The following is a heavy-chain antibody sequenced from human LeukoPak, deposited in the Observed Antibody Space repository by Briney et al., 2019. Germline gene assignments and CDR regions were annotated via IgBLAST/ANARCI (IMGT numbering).Heavy chain of an antibody. CDR1: GFTFSSYS. CDR2: ISSSSSYI. V-gene: IGHV3-21*01. J-gene: IGHJ4*02. D-gene: IGHD5-12*01. Sequence: GGSLRLSCAASGFTFSSYSMNWVRQAPGKGLEWVSSISSSSSYIYYADSVKGRFTISRDNAKNSLYLQMNSLRAEDTAVYYCARVGEGGYEIDYWGQGTLVTVSS. CDR3: ARVGEGGYEIDY.